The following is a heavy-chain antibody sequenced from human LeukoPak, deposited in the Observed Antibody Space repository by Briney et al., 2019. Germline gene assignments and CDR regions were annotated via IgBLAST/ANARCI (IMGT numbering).Heavy chain of an antibody. Sequence: SGTPSLTCAVSGVSISSGTWWSWVRQPPGKGLEWIGEIFHSGSTHYSPSLKSRVTISMDKSKNQFSLKLTSMTAADTAVYYCASPSGASTWWGQGTLVTVSS. CDR3: ASPSGASTW. CDR2: IFHSGST. D-gene: IGHD2-15*01. CDR1: GVSISSGTW. J-gene: IGHJ4*02. V-gene: IGHV4-4*02.